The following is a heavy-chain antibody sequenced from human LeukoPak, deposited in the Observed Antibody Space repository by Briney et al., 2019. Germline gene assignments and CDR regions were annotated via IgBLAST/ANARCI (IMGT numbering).Heavy chain of an antibody. J-gene: IGHJ4*02. V-gene: IGHV3-53*01. CDR2: IYSDGST. Sequence: GGSLRLSCAASGLTVRNNFMSWVRQAPGKGLEWVSVIYSDGSTYYEDSVKGRFTISRDTSENTLSLQMNSLRVEDTAVYYCSREKGRGVISPYYDYWGQGTRVTVSS. CDR3: SREKGRGVISPYYDY. D-gene: IGHD3-10*01. CDR1: GLTVRNNF.